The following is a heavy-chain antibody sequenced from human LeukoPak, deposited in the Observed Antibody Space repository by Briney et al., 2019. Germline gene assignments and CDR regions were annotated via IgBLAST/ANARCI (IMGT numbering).Heavy chain of an antibody. Sequence: GGSLRLSCAASGFTFSSYAMSWVRQAPGKGLEWVANIKQDGSAKYYVDSVKGRFTISRDNAKNSLYLQMNSLRAEDTAVYYCARDDCSSISCYHNWFDPWGQGTLVTVSS. CDR2: IKQDGSAK. CDR1: GFTFSSYA. J-gene: IGHJ5*02. CDR3: ARDDCSSISCYHNWFDP. D-gene: IGHD2-2*01. V-gene: IGHV3-7*01.